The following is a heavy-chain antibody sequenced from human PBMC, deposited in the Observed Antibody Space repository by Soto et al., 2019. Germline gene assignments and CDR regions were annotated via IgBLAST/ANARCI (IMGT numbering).Heavy chain of an antibody. D-gene: IGHD3-16*01. CDR3: ATPRPGSHGYSF. V-gene: IGHV3-15*01. Sequence: TGGSLRLSWGASGSPGSDVWMTWIRQVQGKXLEGVGRXXSXXEXSXXXYXXPVKDRFIISRDDSKNTVDLQMHALRTEDTAFYYCATPRPGSHGYSFWGHGALVTASS. J-gene: IGHJ4*01. CDR1: GSPGSDVW. CDR2: XXSXXEXSXX.